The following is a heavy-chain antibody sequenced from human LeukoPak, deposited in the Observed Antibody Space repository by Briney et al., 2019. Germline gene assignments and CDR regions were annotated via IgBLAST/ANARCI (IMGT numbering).Heavy chain of an antibody. V-gene: IGHV3-66*01. CDR2: IYSGGST. D-gene: IGHD3-22*01. Sequence: PGGSLRLSCAASGFTVSSNYMSWVRQAPGKGLEWVSVIYSGGSTYYADSVKGRFTISRDNSKNTLYLQMNSLRAEDTAVYYCARDYYDSSGYRPNLGYWGQGTPVTVSS. CDR3: ARDYYDSSGYRPNLGY. J-gene: IGHJ4*02. CDR1: GFTVSSNY.